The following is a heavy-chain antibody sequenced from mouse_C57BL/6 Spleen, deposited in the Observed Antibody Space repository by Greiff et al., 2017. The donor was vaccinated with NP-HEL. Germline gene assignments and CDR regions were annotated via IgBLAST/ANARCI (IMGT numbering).Heavy chain of an antibody. Sequence: EVQLQQSGTVLARPGASVKMSCKTSGYTFTSYWMHWVKQRPGQGLEWIGAIYPGNSDTSYNQKFKGKAKLTAVTSASTAYMELSSLTNEDSAVYYCTRSRGFIKAMDYWGQGTSVTVSS. D-gene: IGHD1-1*01. CDR2: IYPGNSDT. V-gene: IGHV1-5*01. CDR1: GYTFTSYW. J-gene: IGHJ4*01. CDR3: TRSRGFIKAMDY.